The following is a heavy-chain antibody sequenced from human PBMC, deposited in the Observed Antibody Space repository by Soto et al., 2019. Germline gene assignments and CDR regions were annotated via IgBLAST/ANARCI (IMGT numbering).Heavy chain of an antibody. CDR3: ARLIGSSSWFPYYYYMDV. CDR2: IYYSGST. CDR1: GGSSSSSSYY. J-gene: IGHJ6*03. V-gene: IGHV4-39*01. Sequence: SETLSLTCTVSGGSSSSSSYYWGWIRQPPGKGLEWIGSIYYSGSTYYNPSLKSRVTISVDTSKNQFSLKPSSVTAADTAVFYCARLIGSSSWFPYYYYMDVWGKGTTVTVSS. D-gene: IGHD6-13*01.